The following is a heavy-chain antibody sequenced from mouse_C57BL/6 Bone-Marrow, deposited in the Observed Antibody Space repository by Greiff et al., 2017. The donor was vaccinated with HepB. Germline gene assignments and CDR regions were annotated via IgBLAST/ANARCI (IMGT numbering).Heavy chain of an antibody. D-gene: IGHD1-1*01. V-gene: IGHV2-2*01. CDR2: IWSGGST. Sequence: QVQLKESGPGLVQPSQSLSITCTVSGFSLTSYGVHWVRQSPGKGLEWLGVIWSGGSTDYNAAFISRLSISKDNSKSQVFFKMNSLQADDTAIYYCSRKNYGSSYWYFDVWGTGTTVTVSS. CDR3: SRKNYGSSYWYFDV. CDR1: GFSLTSYG. J-gene: IGHJ1*03.